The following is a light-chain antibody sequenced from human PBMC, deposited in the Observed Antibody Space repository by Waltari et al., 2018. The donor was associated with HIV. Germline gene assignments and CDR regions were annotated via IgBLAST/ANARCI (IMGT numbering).Light chain of an antibody. J-gene: IGKJ1*01. CDR2: AAS. Sequence: QMTQSPSSLSASVGDRVTITCRASQAIGNSLAWYQQRPGKVPQLLIYAASTLQSGVPSRFSGFGSGTNFTLAIASFQPEDVATYVCQKYNNAPRTFGQGTKVEI. CDR1: QAIGNS. V-gene: IGKV1-27*01. CDR3: QKYNNAPRT.